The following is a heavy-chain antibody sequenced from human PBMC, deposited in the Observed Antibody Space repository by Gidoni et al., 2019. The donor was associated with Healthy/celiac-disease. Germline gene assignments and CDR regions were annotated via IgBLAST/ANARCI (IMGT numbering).Heavy chain of an antibody. D-gene: IGHD3-9*01. Sequence: VQLVEAGGGVVQPGRCRRLSGAAAGFTSRSHGSHWVRQAPGKGLEWVSVISYDGSNKSYADSVKGRFTTSSDNSKNTLHLQMISLRAADTAAYYCAKDSVRYFDRGGFDYWGQGTLVTVSS. CDR3: AKDSVRYFDRGGFDY. V-gene: IGHV3-30*18. CDR2: ISYDGSNK. J-gene: IGHJ4*02. CDR1: GFTSRSHG.